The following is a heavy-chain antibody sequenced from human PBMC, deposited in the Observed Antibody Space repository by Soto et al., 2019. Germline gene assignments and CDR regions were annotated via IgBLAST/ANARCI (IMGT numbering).Heavy chain of an antibody. CDR2: ISGSGGST. V-gene: IGHV3-23*01. CDR3: AKGLRGRYYYDSSGHPLDY. D-gene: IGHD3-22*01. CDR1: GFTFSSYA. Sequence: GGSLRLSCAASGFTFSSYAMSWVRQAPGKGLERVSAISGSGGSTYYADSVKGRFTISRDNSKNTLYLQMNSLRAEDTAVYYCAKGLRGRYYYDSSGHPLDYWGQGTLVTVSS. J-gene: IGHJ4*02.